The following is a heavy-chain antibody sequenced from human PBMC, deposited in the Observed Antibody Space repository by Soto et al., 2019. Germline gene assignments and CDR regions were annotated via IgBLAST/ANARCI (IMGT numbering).Heavy chain of an antibody. CDR2: INPNSGGT. Sequence: ASVKVSCKASGYTFTGYYMHWVRQAPGQGLEWMGWINPNSGGTNYAQKFQGWVTMTRDTSISTAYMELSRLRSDDTAVYYCARGGYSSSSNAYYYYSYGMEVWGQGTTVTVSS. V-gene: IGHV1-2*04. D-gene: IGHD6-6*01. CDR1: GYTFTGYY. CDR3: ARGGYSSSSNAYYYYSYGMEV. J-gene: IGHJ6*01.